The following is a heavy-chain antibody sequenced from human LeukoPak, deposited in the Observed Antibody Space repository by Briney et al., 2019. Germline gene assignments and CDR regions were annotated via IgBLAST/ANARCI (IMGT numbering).Heavy chain of an antibody. Sequence: QPGGSLRLSCAASRFTFSSYGMHWVRQAPGKGLEWVAVIWYDGSNKYYADSVKGRFTISRDNSKNTLYLQMNSLRAEDTAVYYCARDLRAYCGGDCYSGLDYWGQGTLVTVSS. J-gene: IGHJ4*02. CDR3: ARDLRAYCGGDCYSGLDY. V-gene: IGHV3-33*08. CDR1: RFTFSSYG. D-gene: IGHD2-21*02. CDR2: IWYDGSNK.